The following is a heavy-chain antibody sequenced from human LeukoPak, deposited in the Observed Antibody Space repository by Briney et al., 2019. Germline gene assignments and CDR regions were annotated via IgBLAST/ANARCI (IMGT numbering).Heavy chain of an antibody. CDR3: AKMGYCGGDCYRYYFHY. CDR1: GFTFSSSA. D-gene: IGHD2-21*02. CDR2: ISGSGLST. V-gene: IGHV3-23*01. Sequence: GGSLRLSCAASGFTFSSSAMSWVRQAPGKGLEWVSTISGSGLSTYYADSVKGRYTISRDNSKNTLYLQMNSLRAEDTAVYYCAKMGYCGGDCYRYYFHYWGQGTLVTVSS. J-gene: IGHJ4*02.